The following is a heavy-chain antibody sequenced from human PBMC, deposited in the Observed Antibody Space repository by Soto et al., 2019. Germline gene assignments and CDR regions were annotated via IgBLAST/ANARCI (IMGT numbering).Heavy chain of an antibody. CDR1: GFTFSSYG. V-gene: IGHV3-33*01. CDR2: IWSDGSNK. J-gene: IGHJ4*02. D-gene: IGHD3-3*01. Sequence: QVQLVESGGGVVQPGRSLRLSCAASGFTFSSYGMHWVRQAPGKGLEWVALIWSDGSNKYYADSVKGRFTISRDNSKNTLYVQMNSLRAEDTAVYYCARVFVTYYFDSWGQGTLVTVSS. CDR3: ARVFVTYYFDS.